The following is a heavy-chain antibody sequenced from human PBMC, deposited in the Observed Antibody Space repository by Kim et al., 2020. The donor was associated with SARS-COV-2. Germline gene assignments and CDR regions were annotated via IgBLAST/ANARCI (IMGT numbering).Heavy chain of an antibody. V-gene: IGHV4-34*01. D-gene: IGHD6-19*01. Sequence: PSLKSRVTISVDTSKNPFSLKLSAVTAADTAVYYCARDGEVAVAGKNFDYWGQGTLVTVSS. CDR3: ARDGEVAVAGKNFDY. J-gene: IGHJ4*02.